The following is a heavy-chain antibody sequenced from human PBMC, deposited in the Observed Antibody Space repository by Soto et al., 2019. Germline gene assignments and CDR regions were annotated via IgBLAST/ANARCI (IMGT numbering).Heavy chain of an antibody. J-gene: IGHJ6*02. D-gene: IGHD6-6*01. Sequence: LSLTCAISGDSVSSNSAAWNWIRQSPSRGLEWLGRTYYRSKWYNDYAVSVKSRITINPDTSKNQFSLQLNSVTPEDTAVYYCARDQQYSSSSWGDYYYYGMDVWGQGTPVTVYS. CDR3: ARDQQYSSSSWGDYYYYGMDV. CDR2: TYYRSKWYN. V-gene: IGHV6-1*01. CDR1: GDSVSSNSAA.